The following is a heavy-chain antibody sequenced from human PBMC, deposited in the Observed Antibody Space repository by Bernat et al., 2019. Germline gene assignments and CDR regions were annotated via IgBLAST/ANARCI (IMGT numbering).Heavy chain of an antibody. V-gene: IGHV1-69*01. D-gene: IGHD3-10*01. CDR1: GGTFSSYA. J-gene: IGHJ3*02. CDR3: ARGGDYYGSGSRDAFDI. Sequence: QVQLVQSGAEVKKPGSSVKVSCKASGGTFSSYAISWVRQAPGQGLEWMGGIIPIFGTANYALKFQGRVTITADESTSTAYMELSSLRSEDTAVYYCARGGDYYGSGSRDAFDIWGQGTMVTVSS. CDR2: IIPIFGTA.